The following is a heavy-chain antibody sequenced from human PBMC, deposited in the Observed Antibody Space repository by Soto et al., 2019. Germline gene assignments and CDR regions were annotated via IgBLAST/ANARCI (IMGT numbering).Heavy chain of an antibody. CDR1: GFTFSKAW. D-gene: IGHD1-26*01. V-gene: IGHV3-15*01. CDR3: TTDSGMSPYSFDY. Sequence: GGSLRLSCATSGFTFSKAWVGWVRQAPGKGLEWVGRIMSKTDGGTTDYAAPVKGRFTISREDSKSTLYLQMNSPKTEDTAFYYCTTDSGMSPYSFDYWGQGTLPTVSS. J-gene: IGHJ4*02. CDR2: IMSKTDGGTT.